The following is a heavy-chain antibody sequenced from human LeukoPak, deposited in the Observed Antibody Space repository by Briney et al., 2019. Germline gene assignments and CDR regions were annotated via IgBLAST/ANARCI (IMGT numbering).Heavy chain of an antibody. CDR1: GFTFSSYG. J-gene: IGHJ4*02. Sequence: PGGSLRLSCAASGFTFSSYGMHWVRQAPGKGLEWVAFIRYDGSNKYYADSVKGRFTISRDNSKNTLYLRMNSLRAEDTAVYYCAKDLLRFLEWSPFDYWGQGTLVTVSS. CDR3: AKDLLRFLEWSPFDY. V-gene: IGHV3-30*02. D-gene: IGHD3-3*01. CDR2: IRYDGSNK.